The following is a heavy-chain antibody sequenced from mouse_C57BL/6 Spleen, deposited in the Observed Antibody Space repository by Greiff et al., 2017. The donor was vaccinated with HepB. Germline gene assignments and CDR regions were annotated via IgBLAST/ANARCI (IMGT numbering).Heavy chain of an antibody. CDR2: INPNNGGT. CDR1: GYTFTDYY. J-gene: IGHJ4*01. D-gene: IGHD2-5*01. V-gene: IGHV1-26*01. Sequence: VQLQQSGPELVKPGASVKISCKASGYTFTDYYMNWVKQSHGKSLEWIGDINPNNGGTSYNQKFKGKATLTVDKSSSTAYMELRSLTSEDSAVYYCAREYSNYYAMDYWGQGTSVTVSS. CDR3: AREYSNYYAMDY.